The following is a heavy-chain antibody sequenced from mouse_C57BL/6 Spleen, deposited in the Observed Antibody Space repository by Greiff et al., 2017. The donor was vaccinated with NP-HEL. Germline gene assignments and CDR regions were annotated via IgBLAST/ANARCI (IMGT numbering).Heavy chain of an antibody. CDR2: ILPGSGST. V-gene: IGHV1-9*01. CDR1: GYTFTGYW. Sequence: QVQLQQSGAELMKPGASVKLSCKATGYTFTGYWIEWVKQRPGHGLEWIGEILPGSGSTNYNEKFKGKATFTADTSSNTAYMQLSSPTTEDSAIYYCARSAYYYGSGYDWFAYWGQGTLVTVSA. J-gene: IGHJ3*01. CDR3: ARSAYYYGSGYDWFAY. D-gene: IGHD1-1*01.